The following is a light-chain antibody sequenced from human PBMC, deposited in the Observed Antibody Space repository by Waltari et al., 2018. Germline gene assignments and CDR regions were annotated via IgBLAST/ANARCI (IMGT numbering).Light chain of an antibody. J-gene: IGKJ1*01. CDR2: GAS. Sequence: DIQMTQSPSSLAASVGDRVTITWRASQGISKFLACVRQKPGKAPESLIYGASSLQSGVPSRFSGSGSGTDFTLTISRLQPEDIATYYCQHYDGVPPWTFGQGTRVDFK. V-gene: IGKV1-16*01. CDR3: QHYDGVPPWT. CDR1: QGISKF.